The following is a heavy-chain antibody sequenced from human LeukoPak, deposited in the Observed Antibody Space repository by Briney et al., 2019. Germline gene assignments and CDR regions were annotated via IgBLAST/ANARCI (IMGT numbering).Heavy chain of an antibody. Sequence: GRSLRLSCAASGFTFDDYAMHWVRQAPGKGLEWVSGISWNSGSIGYADSVKGRFTISRDNAKNSLYLQMNSLRAEDMALCYCAKGGWIRLWDPFDYWGQGTLVTVSS. CDR2: ISWNSGSI. J-gene: IGHJ4*02. CDR3: AKGGWIRLWDPFDY. CDR1: GFTFDDYA. D-gene: IGHD5-18*01. V-gene: IGHV3-9*03.